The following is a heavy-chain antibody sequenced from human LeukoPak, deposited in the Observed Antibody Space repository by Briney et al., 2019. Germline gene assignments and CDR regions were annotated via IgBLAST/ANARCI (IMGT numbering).Heavy chain of an antibody. V-gene: IGHV4-34*01. Sequence: SETLSLTCAAYGGSFSGYYWSWIRQPPGKGLEWIGEINHSGSTNYNPSLKSRVTISEDTSKNQFSLKLSSVTAADTAVYYCARGGFDPWGQGTLVTVSS. J-gene: IGHJ5*02. CDR2: INHSGST. CDR1: GGSFSGYY. CDR3: ARGGFDP.